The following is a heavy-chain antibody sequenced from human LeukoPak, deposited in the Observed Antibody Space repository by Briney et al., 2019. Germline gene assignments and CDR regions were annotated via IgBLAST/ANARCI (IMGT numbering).Heavy chain of an antibody. CDR2: ITHVGIL. CDR3: ARGRGEAAGLDH. J-gene: IGHJ4*02. V-gene: IGHV4-34*01. D-gene: IGHD6-13*01. Sequence: SDTLSLTCAVSGGGSFTDYSWNWIRQSPGKGLEWVGEITHVGILNYNPSLKGRVAISVDTSKKQVSLKLDSMTAADTAMYYCARGRGEAAGLDHWGQGTLVTVSS. CDR1: GGGSFTDYS.